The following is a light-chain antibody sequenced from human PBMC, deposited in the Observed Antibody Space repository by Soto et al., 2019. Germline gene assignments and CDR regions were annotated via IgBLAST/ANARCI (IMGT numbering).Light chain of an antibody. CDR2: EFS. V-gene: IGLV2-8*01. CDR1: SSDVGGNNF. J-gene: IGLJ1*01. CDR3: SSYAGSNIYV. Sequence: QSALAQPPSASGSPGQSVTISCTGTSSDVGGNNFVPWYQPHPGKAPKVIIYEFSKRPSGVPNRFSGSKSGNTASLTVSGLQAEDEADYYCSSYAGSNIYVFGTGTKLTVL.